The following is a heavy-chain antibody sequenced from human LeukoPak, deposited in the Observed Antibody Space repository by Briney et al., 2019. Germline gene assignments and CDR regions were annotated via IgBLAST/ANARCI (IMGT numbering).Heavy chain of an antibody. CDR1: GGSLSSNSYY. CDR2: VHYSGST. D-gene: IGHD2-15*01. Sequence: SETLSLTCTVSGGSLSSNSYYWGWIRQPPGKGLEWIGSVHYSGSTYYNPSLKSRVTISVDTSKNQFSLKLSSVTAADTAVYYCARGSEVVVVASYYFDYWGQGTLVTVSS. CDR3: ARGSEVVVVASYYFDY. J-gene: IGHJ4*02. V-gene: IGHV4-39*07.